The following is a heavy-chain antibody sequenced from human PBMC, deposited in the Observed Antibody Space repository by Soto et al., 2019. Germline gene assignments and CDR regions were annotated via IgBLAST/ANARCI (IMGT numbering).Heavy chain of an antibody. V-gene: IGHV4-59*01. CDR3: ARGVAVAGLYFDY. J-gene: IGHJ4*02. CDR1: GGSISSYY. CDR2: IYYSGST. D-gene: IGHD6-19*01. Sequence: PSETLSLTCTVSGGSISSYYWSWIRQPPGKGLEWIGYIYYSGSTNYNLSLKSRVTISVDTSKNQFSLKLSSVTAADTAVYYCARGVAVAGLYFDYWGQGTLVTVSS.